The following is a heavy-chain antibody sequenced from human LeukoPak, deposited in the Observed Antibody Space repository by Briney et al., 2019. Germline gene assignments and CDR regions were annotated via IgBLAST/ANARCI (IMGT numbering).Heavy chain of an antibody. J-gene: IGHJ6*02. CDR2: INSDTGRGSS. CDR3: ARGPREADPGILGYSYYYYGMDV. CDR1: VGEFSGDN. D-gene: IGHD2-15*01. Sequence: SGTLSREPDDSVGEFSGDNFIWLGQAPGKGLEWIGEINSDTGRGSSSSNPSLQRPVSKSVDKSKHQFSLKLNAVTAADAAEYYCARGPREADPGILGYSYYYYGMDVWGQGATVTVSS. V-gene: IGHV4-34*01.